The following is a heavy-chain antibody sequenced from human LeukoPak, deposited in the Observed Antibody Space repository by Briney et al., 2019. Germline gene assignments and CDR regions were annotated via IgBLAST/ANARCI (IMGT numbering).Heavy chain of an antibody. D-gene: IGHD2-15*01. J-gene: IGHJ5*02. CDR3: ARSKGGDIVVVVAAGGPFDP. CDR2: ISAYNGNT. CDR1: GYTFTSYG. V-gene: IGHV1-18*01. Sequence: ASVKVSCKASGYTFTSYGISWVRQAPGQGLEWMGWISAYNGNTNYAQKLQGRVNMTTDTSTSTAYMELRSLRSDDTAVYYCARSKGGDIVVVVAAGGPFDPWGQGTLVTVSS.